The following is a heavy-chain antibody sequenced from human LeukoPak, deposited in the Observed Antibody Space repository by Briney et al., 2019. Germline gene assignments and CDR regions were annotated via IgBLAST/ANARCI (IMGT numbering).Heavy chain of an antibody. CDR1: TFTFSSYG. D-gene: IGHD3-10*01. V-gene: IGHV3-23*01. Sequence: GGSLRLSCGASTFTFSSYGMSWVRQATAKGLEWVSAISGSGGSTYYADSVKGRFTISRDNAKNTLYLQMNSLRAEDTAVYYCAREQFTYYYGSGENWFDPWGQGTLVTVSS. CDR3: AREQFTYYYGSGENWFDP. J-gene: IGHJ5*02. CDR2: ISGSGGST.